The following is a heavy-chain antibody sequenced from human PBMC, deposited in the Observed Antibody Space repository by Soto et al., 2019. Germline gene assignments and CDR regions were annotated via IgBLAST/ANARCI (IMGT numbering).Heavy chain of an antibody. Sequence: KTSETLSLTCTISGGSIRVYYWSWIRQPPGQALEWIGYIYDSGSAYYKPSLRSRVIISADTSKNQISLKLTSATAADTAVYYCASGVGSSPARYWRRGTLIIASS. V-gene: IGHV4-59*01. CDR3: ASGVGSSPARY. J-gene: IGHJ4*02. CDR2: IYDSGSA. D-gene: IGHD1-26*01. CDR1: GGSIRVYY.